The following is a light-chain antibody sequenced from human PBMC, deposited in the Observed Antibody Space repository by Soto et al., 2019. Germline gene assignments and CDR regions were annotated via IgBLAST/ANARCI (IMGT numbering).Light chain of an antibody. V-gene: IGKV3-15*01. J-gene: IGKJ5*01. CDR3: QQYNNWPIT. CDR1: QSVSSN. Sequence: EIEMTQSPATLSLAPGERVTLSCRASQSVSSNLAWYQQKPGQAPRLLIHGASLRATGVPARFSGSGSGTEFTLTISSLQSEDFAVYYCQQYNNWPITFGQGTRLEIK. CDR2: GAS.